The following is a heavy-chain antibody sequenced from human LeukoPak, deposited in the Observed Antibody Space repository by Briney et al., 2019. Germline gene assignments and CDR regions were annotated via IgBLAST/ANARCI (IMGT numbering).Heavy chain of an antibody. J-gene: IGHJ4*02. CDR1: GGSFSGYY. D-gene: IGHD4-17*01. Sequence: SETLSLTCAVYGGSFSGYYWSWIRQPPGKGLEWIGEINHSGSTNYNPSLKSRVTISVDTSKNQFSLKLSSVTAADTAVYYCASLTVTTGVVSFWGQGTLVTVSS. V-gene: IGHV4-34*01. CDR2: INHSGST. CDR3: ASLTVTTGVVSF.